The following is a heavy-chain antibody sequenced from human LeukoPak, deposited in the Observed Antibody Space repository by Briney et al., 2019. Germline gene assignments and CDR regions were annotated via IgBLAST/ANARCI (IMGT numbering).Heavy chain of an antibody. CDR1: GGSFNSGSHY. J-gene: IGHJ4*02. V-gene: IGHV4-61*01. CDR3: ARDPGYSGIDY. Sequence: SETLSLTCTVSGGSFNSGSHYWCWIRQPPGKGLEWIGYIYYSGSTNYNPSLKSRATMSLDTSKNQFSLNLNSVTAADTAVYYCARDPGYSGIDYWGQGTLVTVSS. CDR2: IYYSGST. D-gene: IGHD5-12*01.